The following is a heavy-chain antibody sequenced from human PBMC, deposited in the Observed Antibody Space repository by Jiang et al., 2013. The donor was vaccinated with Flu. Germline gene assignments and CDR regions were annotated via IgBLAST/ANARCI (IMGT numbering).Heavy chain of an antibody. J-gene: IGHJ5*02. CDR3: ARDQSGCSGRSCLLSYKWLVP. CDR2: INPNTGDT. Sequence: LEWMGWINPNTGDTDYVQKLQGRVTMTRDTSIRTVYMDLSRLTSDDTAIYYCARDQSGCSGRSCLLSYKWLVPWGQGTLVTVSS. V-gene: IGHV1-2*02. D-gene: IGHD2-15*01.